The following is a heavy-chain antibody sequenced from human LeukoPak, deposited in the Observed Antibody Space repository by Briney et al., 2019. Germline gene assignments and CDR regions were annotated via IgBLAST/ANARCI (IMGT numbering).Heavy chain of an antibody. CDR2: INHTGST. Sequence: SETLSLTCAVCGGSFSGFYWSWVRQPPGKGLEWIGEINHTGSTNYNPSLKSRVTISVDTSKNQFSLKLSSVTAADTAVYFCARGGVVVAATRAFGYSYYMDVWGKGTTVTVSS. D-gene: IGHD2-15*01. CDR3: ARGGVVVAATRAFGYSYYMDV. J-gene: IGHJ6*03. V-gene: IGHV4-34*01. CDR1: GGSFSGFY.